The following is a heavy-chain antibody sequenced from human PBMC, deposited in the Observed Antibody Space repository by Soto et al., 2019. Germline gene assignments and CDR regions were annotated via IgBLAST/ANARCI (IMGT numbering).Heavy chain of an antibody. V-gene: IGHV4-31*03. J-gene: IGHJ5*02. CDR2: IYYSGST. CDR3: ARGRFWSGSMSGANWFDP. Sequence: PSETLSLTCTVSGGSISSGGYYWSWIRQHPGKGLEWIGYIYYSGSTYYNPSLKSRVTISVDTSKNQFSLKLSSVTAADTAVYYCARGRFWSGSMSGANWFDPWGQGTLVTVSS. CDR1: GGSISSGGYY. D-gene: IGHD3-3*01.